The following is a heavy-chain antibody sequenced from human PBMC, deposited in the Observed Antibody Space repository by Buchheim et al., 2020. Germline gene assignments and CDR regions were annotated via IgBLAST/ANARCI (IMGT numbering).Heavy chain of an antibody. J-gene: IGHJ4*02. Sequence: QVQLVESGGGVVQPGRSLRLSCAASGFNFSIYGMHWVRQAPGKGQEWVAVISHRGSNEDYGASVKGRFTISRDNSKNTLYLQMNSLKPEDTAVYYCAKKAPTTLAAGPDYWGQGTL. CDR2: ISHRGSNE. CDR1: GFNFSIYG. CDR3: AKKAPTTLAAGPDY. V-gene: IGHV3-30*18. D-gene: IGHD6-13*01.